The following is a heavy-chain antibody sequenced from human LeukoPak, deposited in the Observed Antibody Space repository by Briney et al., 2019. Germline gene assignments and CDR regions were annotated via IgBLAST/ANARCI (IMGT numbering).Heavy chain of an antibody. CDR2: ISYDGSNK. CDR1: GFTFSSYA. Sequence: GGSLRLSCAASGFTFSSYAMHWVRQAPGKGLEWVAVISYDGSNKYYADSVKGRFTISRDNSKNTLYLQMNSLRAEDTAVYYCARDGGVAVAGTFFDYWGQGTLVTVSS. J-gene: IGHJ4*02. V-gene: IGHV3-30*04. CDR3: ARDGGVAVAGTFFDY. D-gene: IGHD6-19*01.